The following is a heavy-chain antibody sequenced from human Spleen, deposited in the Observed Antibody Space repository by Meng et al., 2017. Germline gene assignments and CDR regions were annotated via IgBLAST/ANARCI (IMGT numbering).Heavy chain of an antibody. V-gene: IGHV7-4-1*02. J-gene: IGHJ4*02. CDR1: GYTFTNYA. CDR3: EKEGQWLGKSFDY. CDR2: IKTNTGKP. Sequence: ASVQVSCKASGYTFTNYALNWVRQAPGQGPEWMGWIKTNTGKPMYAQGFTGRFVFSLDTSVSTEYLQISSIEAEDTAVYYCEKEGQWLGKSFDYWGQGTLVTVSS. D-gene: IGHD6-19*01.